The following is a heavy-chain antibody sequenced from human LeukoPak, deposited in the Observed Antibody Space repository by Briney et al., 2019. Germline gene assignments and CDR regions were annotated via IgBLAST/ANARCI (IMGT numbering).Heavy chain of an antibody. CDR3: AKPPSDFWTPEGWFAP. V-gene: IGHV3-23*01. CDR2: ISGSGGST. J-gene: IGHJ5*02. Sequence: PGGSLRLSCAASGFTFSSYAMSWVRQAPGKGLEWVSAISGSGGSTYYADSVKGRFTISRDNSKNTLYLQMNSLRAEDTAVYYCAKPPSDFWTPEGWFAPWGQGTLVTVSS. CDR1: GFTFSSYA. D-gene: IGHD3-3*01.